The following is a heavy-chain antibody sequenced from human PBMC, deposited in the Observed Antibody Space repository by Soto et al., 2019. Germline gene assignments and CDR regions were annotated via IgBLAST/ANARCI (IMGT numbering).Heavy chain of an antibody. CDR1: GFTFSGYG. V-gene: IGHV3-33*01. CDR2: IWYDGSNK. Sequence: PGGSLRLSCAASGFTFSGYGMHWVRQAPGKGLEWVAVIWYDGSNKYYADSVKGRFTISRDNSKNTLYLQMNSLRAEDTAVYYCARDSGTYYYYYGMDVWGQGTTVTVSS. J-gene: IGHJ6*02. D-gene: IGHD2-15*01. CDR3: ARDSGTYYYYYGMDV.